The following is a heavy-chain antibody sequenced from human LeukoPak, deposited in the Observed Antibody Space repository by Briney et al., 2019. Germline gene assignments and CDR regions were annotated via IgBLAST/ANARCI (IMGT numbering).Heavy chain of an antibody. D-gene: IGHD1-26*01. CDR3: AIAQSWDELFDS. CDR2: ISINTDT. CDR1: GIAVIGNY. J-gene: IGHJ4*02. V-gene: IGHV3-53*01. Sequence: GGSLRLSCAASGIAVIGNYMSWVRQPPGKGLEWVSFISINTDTFYADSVRGRFTISRDSSKNTLFLQMNSLRGEDSAVYYCAIAQSWDELFDSWGQGTLVTVSS.